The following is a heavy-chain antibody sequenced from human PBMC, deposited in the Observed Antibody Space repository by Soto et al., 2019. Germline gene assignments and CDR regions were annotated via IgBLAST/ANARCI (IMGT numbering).Heavy chain of an antibody. D-gene: IGHD3-10*01. CDR1: ACPSTGYN. V-gene: IGHV1-2*04. CDR3: AVGCMVRGVTRPGDFGF. J-gene: IGHJ4*02. CDR2: INPNSGGT. Sequence: SVRVSCKAAACPSTGYNSQWARPAPGQGLEWMGWINPNSGGTNYAQKFQGWVTMTRDTSISTAYMELSRLRSDDTAVYYCAVGCMVRGVTRPGDFGFWGQGILGTVSS.